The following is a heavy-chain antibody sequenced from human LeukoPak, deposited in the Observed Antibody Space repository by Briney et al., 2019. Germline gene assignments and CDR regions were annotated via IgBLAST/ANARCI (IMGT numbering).Heavy chain of an antibody. D-gene: IGHD6-13*01. CDR2: INHSGST. CDR1: GGSFSGYY. J-gene: IGHJ6*03. CDR3: ARRAGAAAGYYYYMDV. Sequence: SETLSLTCAVYGGSFSGYYWSWIRQPPGKGLEWIGEINHSGSTNYNPSLKSRVTISVDTSKNQFSLKLSSVTAADTAVYYCARRAGAAAGYYYYMDVWGKGTTVTISS. V-gene: IGHV4-34*01.